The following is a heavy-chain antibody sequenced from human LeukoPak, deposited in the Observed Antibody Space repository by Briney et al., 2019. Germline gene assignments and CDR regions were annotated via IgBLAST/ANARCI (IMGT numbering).Heavy chain of an antibody. Sequence: PSETLSLTCAVYGGSFSGYYWSWIRQPPGKGLEWIGEINHSGSTNYNPSLKSRVTISVDTSKNQFSLKLSSVTAADTAVYYCARGPLLHNVDYWGQGTLVTVSS. CDR3: ARGPLLHNVDY. V-gene: IGHV4-34*01. D-gene: IGHD2-15*01. J-gene: IGHJ4*02. CDR1: GGSFSGYY. CDR2: INHSGST.